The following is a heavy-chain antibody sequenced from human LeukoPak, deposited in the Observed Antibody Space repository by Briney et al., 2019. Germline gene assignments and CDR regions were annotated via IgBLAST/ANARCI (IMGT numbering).Heavy chain of an antibody. CDR3: ARGSIGAPHHFDY. Sequence: ASVKVSCKGSGYTFNTYGMNWVRQAPGQGLEWMGCINTNTGNPTYAKGFTERFVFSLYTSVSTAYLQISSLKAEDTAVYYCARGSIGAPHHFDYWGQRTLVTVST. D-gene: IGHD3-10*01. J-gene: IGHJ4*02. CDR1: GYTFNTYG. CDR2: INTNTGNP. V-gene: IGHV7-4-1*02.